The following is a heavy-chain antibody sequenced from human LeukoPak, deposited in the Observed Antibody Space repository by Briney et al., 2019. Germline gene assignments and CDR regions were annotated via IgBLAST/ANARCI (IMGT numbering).Heavy chain of an antibody. Sequence: ASVKVSCKASGYTFTGYYMHWVRQAPGQGLEWMGWINPNSGGTNYAQKFQGRVTMTRDTSISTAYMELSRLRSDDTAVYYCATSLNTGIDAFDIWGQGTMVTVYS. J-gene: IGHJ3*02. D-gene: IGHD4-17*01. V-gene: IGHV1-2*02. CDR2: INPNSGGT. CDR3: ATSLNTGIDAFDI. CDR1: GYTFTGYY.